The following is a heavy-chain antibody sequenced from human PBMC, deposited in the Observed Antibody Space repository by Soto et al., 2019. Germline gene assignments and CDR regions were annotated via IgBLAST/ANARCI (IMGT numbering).Heavy chain of an antibody. J-gene: IGHJ6*02. V-gene: IGHV1-69*04. CDR3: ARDGQGGRCSSTSCYRGYYYYGMDV. CDR1: GGTFSSYT. Sequence: EASVKVSCKASGGTFSSYTISWVRQAPGQGLEWMGRIIPILGIANYAQKFQGRVTITADKSTSTAYMELSSLRSEDTAVYYCARDGQGGRCSSTSCYRGYYYYGMDVWGQGTTVTVSS. CDR2: IIPILGIA. D-gene: IGHD2-2*01.